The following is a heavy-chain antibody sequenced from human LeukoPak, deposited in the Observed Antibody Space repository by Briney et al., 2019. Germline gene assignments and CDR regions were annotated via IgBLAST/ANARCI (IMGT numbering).Heavy chain of an antibody. CDR2: IYRSGSS. Sequence: SQTLSLTCTVSGGSISSGFCYWSWIRQPPGKGLEWIGYIYRSGSSFYNPSLKSRVTISVDRSKNQFSLKVSSVTAADTALYYCARFDYGDYPTYFFDYWGQGALVTVSS. D-gene: IGHD4-17*01. J-gene: IGHJ4*02. V-gene: IGHV4-30-2*01. CDR1: GGSISSGFCY. CDR3: ARFDYGDYPTYFFDY.